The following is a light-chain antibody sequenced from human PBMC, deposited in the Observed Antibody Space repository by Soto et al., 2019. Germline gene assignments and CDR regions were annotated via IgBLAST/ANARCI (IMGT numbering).Light chain of an antibody. CDR3: TSYTSSNTWV. V-gene: IGLV2-18*02. CDR1: GSDVGSYNR. CDR2: EVT. Sequence: QSVLTQPPSVSGSPGQSVTISCTGTGSDVGSYNRVSWYQQSPGTAPKLMIYEVTTRPSGVPGRFSGSKSGDTASLTISGLQAEDEADYYCTSYTSSNTWVFGGGTKVTVL. J-gene: IGLJ3*02.